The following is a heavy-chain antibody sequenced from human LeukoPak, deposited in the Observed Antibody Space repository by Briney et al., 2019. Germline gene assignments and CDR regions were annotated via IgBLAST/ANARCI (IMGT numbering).Heavy chain of an antibody. D-gene: IGHD2-2*02. CDR3: ARNLEVPAAILGSDWFDP. J-gene: IGHJ5*02. Sequence: PSETLSLTCTVSGGSISSYYWSWIRQPPGKGLEWIGYIYYSGSTNYNPSLKSRVTISVDTSKNQFSLKLSSVTAADTAVYYCARNLEVPAAILGSDWFDPWGQGTLVTVSS. V-gene: IGHV4-59*01. CDR1: GGSISSYY. CDR2: IYYSGST.